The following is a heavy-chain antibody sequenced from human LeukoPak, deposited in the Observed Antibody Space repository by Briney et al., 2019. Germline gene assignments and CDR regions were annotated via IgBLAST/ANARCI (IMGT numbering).Heavy chain of an antibody. J-gene: IGHJ4*02. CDR1: GFTFSSYG. CDR3: TQDTDYFDY. CDR2: ISYDGGNK. Sequence: PGRSLRLSCAASGFTFSSYGMHWVRQAPGKGLEWVAVISYDGGNKYYADSVKGRFTISRDNSRNTLYLQMNSLRAEDTAVYYCTQDTDYFDYWGQGTLVTVSS. V-gene: IGHV3-30*18.